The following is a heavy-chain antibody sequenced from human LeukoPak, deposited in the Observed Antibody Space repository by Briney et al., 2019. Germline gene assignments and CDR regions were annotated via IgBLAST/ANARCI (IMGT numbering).Heavy chain of an antibody. CDR2: IKQDGSEK. D-gene: IGHD2-15*01. J-gene: IGHJ4*02. CDR3: AQGLEGFGGYCSGGSCYFSY. CDR1: GFTFSSYW. V-gene: IGHV3-7*01. Sequence: GGSLRLSCAASGFTFSSYWMSWVRQAPGKGLEWVANIKQDGSEKYYVDSVKGRFTISRDNAKNSLYLQMNSLGAEDTAVYYCAQGLEGFGGYCSGGSCYFSYWVQGTLVTVSS.